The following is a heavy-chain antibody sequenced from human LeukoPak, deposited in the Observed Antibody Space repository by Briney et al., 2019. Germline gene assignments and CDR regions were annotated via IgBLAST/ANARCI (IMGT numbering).Heavy chain of an antibody. J-gene: IGHJ5*02. Sequence: PSETLSLTCTVSGGSISSSTYYWGWVRQPPGKGLEWIGSVSYSGTTYYNTSLRSRVTISIDTSRNQFSLKVTSVTAADTAVYCCARETPAVRNNCFDPWGQGTLVTVSS. CDR2: VSYSGTT. CDR1: GGSISSSTYY. D-gene: IGHD2-2*01. CDR3: ARETPAVRNNCFDP. V-gene: IGHV4-39*02.